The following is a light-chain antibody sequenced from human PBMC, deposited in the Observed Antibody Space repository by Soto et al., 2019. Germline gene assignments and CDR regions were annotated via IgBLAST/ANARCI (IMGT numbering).Light chain of an antibody. CDR2: EVV. Sequence: QSVLTQPPSASGSPGQSVTISCTGTKNDIGVYDFVSWYQHHPGKAPRLIIYEVVQRPSGVTDRFSGSKSGNTASLTVSGLQAADEADYFCKSYAGSNTYVFGSGNKVTV. V-gene: IGLV2-8*01. CDR3: KSYAGSNTYV. J-gene: IGLJ1*01. CDR1: KNDIGVYDF.